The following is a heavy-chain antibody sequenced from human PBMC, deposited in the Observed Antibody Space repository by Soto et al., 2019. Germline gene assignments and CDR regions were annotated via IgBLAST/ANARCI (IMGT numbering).Heavy chain of an antibody. D-gene: IGHD1-26*01. V-gene: IGHV3-73*01. Sequence: PGGSLRLSCAASGFTFSCSAMHWVRQASGKGLEWVGRIRTKAYSYATAYAASVKGRFTISRDDSKNTAYLQMNSLKTEDTAVYYXTRLLLAEDYYYYDKDDWGQGTTVTVSS. J-gene: IGHJ6*02. CDR3: TRLLLAEDYYYYDKDD. CDR1: GFTFSCSA. CDR2: IRTKAYSYAT.